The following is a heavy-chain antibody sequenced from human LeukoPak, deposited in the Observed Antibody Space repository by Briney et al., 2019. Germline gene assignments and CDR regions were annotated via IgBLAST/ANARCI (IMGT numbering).Heavy chain of an antibody. Sequence: ASVKVSCKVSGYTLTELSMHWVRQAPGQGLEWMGWISPYNGNTNYAQNLQGRVTMTTDTSTSTAYMELRSLRSDDTAVYYRGRDSTSMIPSAPGIWGQGTKVTVSS. CDR3: GRDSTSMIPSAPGI. V-gene: IGHV1-18*01. J-gene: IGHJ3*02. CDR2: ISPYNGNT. D-gene: IGHD3-22*01. CDR1: GYTLTELS.